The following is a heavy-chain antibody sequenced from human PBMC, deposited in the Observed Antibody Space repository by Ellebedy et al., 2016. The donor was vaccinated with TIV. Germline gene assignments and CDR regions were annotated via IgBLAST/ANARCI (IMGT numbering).Heavy chain of an antibody. CDR2: VKNEASSYTT. CDR3: VRGAFDI. Sequence: GESLKISCAASGFTFSAHYMDWVRQAPGKGLEWVGRVKNEASSYTTEYAASVRGRFTISRDDSKSSLYLQMNSLKTEDTAVYYCVRGAFDIWGQGTVVTVSS. CDR1: GFTFSAHY. V-gene: IGHV3-72*01. J-gene: IGHJ3*02.